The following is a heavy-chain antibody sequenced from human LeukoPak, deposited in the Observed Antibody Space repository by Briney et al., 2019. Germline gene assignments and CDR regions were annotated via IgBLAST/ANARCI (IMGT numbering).Heavy chain of an antibody. CDR1: GYSISSGYY. Sequence: LSLTCTVSGYSISSGYYWGWIRQPPGKGLEWVASIRSYSSYIHYGDSVKGRFSISRDDAKKSVYLQMDSLRAEDTAVYYCVRFAEVYYYVDVWGTGTTVTVSS. J-gene: IGHJ6*03. V-gene: IGHV3-11*06. CDR3: VRFAEVYYYVDV. CDR2: IRSYSSYI. D-gene: IGHD2-21*01.